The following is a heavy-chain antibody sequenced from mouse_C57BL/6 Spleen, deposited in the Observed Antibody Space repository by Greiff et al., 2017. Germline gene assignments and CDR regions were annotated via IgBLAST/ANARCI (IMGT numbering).Heavy chain of an antibody. D-gene: IGHD1-1*01. J-gene: IGHJ2*01. Sequence: QVQLKESGAELVKPGASVKMSCKASGYTFTSYWITWVKQRPGQGLEWIGDIYPGSGSTNYNEKFKSKATLTVDTSSSTAYMQLSSLTSEDSAVYYCARKTTVFDYWGQGTTLTVSS. CDR2: IYPGSGST. V-gene: IGHV1-55*01. CDR3: ARKTTVFDY. CDR1: GYTFTSYW.